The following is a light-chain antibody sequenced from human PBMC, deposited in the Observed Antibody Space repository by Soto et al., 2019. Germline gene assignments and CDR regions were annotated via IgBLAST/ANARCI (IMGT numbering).Light chain of an antibody. V-gene: IGLV2-14*01. CDR1: SSDVGGYNY. CDR3: SSTLLYV. Sequence: QSVLTQPASVSGSPGQSITISCNGTSSDVGGYNYVSWYQQHPGKAPKLMIYDVSNRPSGVSNRFSGSKSGNTASLTISGLQAEDEADYTSSSTLLYVFGTGTKLTVL. J-gene: IGLJ1*01. CDR2: DVS.